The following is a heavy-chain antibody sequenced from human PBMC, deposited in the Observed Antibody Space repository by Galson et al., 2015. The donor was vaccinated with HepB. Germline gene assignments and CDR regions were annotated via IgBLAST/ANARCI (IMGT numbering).Heavy chain of an antibody. J-gene: IGHJ6*02. D-gene: IGHD3-10*01. Sequence: SVKVSCKASGYTFTGYYMHWVRQAPGQGLEWMGWINPNSGGTNYAQKFQGWVTMARDTSISTAYMELSRLRSDDTAVYYCATHAFRDYYGSGHTHYYYGMDVWGQGTTVTVSS. V-gene: IGHV1-2*04. CDR1: GYTFTGYY. CDR3: ATHAFRDYYGSGHTHYYYGMDV. CDR2: INPNSGGT.